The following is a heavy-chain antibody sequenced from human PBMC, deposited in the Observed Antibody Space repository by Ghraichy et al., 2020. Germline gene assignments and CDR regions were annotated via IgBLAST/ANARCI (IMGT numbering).Heavy chain of an antibody. D-gene: IGHD5-24*01. CDR1: GFTFSSYA. CDR3: VKPLRWLRIPLYYYGMDV. J-gene: IGHJ6*02. V-gene: IGHV3-64D*09. Sequence: GGSLRLSCSASGFTFSSYAMHWVRQAPGKGLEYVSAISSNGGSTYYADSVKGRFTISRDNSKNTLYLQMSSLRAEDTAVYYCVKPLRWLRIPLYYYGMDVWGQGTTVTVSS. CDR2: ISSNGGST.